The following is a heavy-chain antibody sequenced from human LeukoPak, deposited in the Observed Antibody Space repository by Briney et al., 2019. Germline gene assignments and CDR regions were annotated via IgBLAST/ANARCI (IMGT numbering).Heavy chain of an antibody. CDR1: GGSISSSSYY. D-gene: IGHD1-26*01. V-gene: IGHV3-23*01. CDR3: AKDPPRVGATPRNWFDP. CDR2: ISGSGGST. J-gene: IGHJ5*02. Sequence: ETLSLTCTVSGGSISSSSYYWGWIRQPPGKGLEWVSAISGSGGSTYYADSVKGRFTISRDNSKNTLYLQMNSLRAEDTAVYYCAKDPPRVGATPRNWFDPWGQGTLVTVSS.